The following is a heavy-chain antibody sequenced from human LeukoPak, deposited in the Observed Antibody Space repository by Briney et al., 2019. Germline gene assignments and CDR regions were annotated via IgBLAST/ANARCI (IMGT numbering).Heavy chain of an antibody. D-gene: IGHD2/OR15-2a*01. CDR3: ARFLKPFYALDAFDI. CDR2: IYYSGST. J-gene: IGHJ3*02. V-gene: IGHV4-31*03. CDR1: GGSISSGGYY. Sequence: SETLSLTCTVSGGSISSGGYYWSWIRQHPGKGLEWIGYIYYSGSTYYNPSLKSRVTISVDTSKNQFSLKLSSVTAADTAVYYCARFLKPFYALDAFDIWGQGTMVTVSS.